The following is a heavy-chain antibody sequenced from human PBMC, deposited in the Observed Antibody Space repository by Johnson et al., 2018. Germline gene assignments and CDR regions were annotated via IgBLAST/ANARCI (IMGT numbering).Heavy chain of an antibody. J-gene: IGHJ1*01. D-gene: IGHD2-21*02. CDR1: GFTFSNYG. CDR3: ASCGGDCYGAEYFQH. V-gene: IGHV3-30*03. Sequence: QVQLVESGGGVVQPGRSLRLSCAASGFTFSNYGMHWVRQAPGKGLEWVAVISYDGSNKYYADSVKGRFPMSRNNSKNTLYLQMNSLRAEDTAVYYCASCGGDCYGAEYFQHWGQGTLVTVSS. CDR2: ISYDGSNK.